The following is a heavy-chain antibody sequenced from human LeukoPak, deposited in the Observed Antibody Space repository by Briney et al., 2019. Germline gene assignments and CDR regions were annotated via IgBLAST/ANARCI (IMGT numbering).Heavy chain of an antibody. CDR3: ARDRSGSYYGHDAFDI. J-gene: IGHJ3*02. V-gene: IGHV4-38-2*02. Sequence: SETLSLTCAVSGYSISSGYYWGWIRPPPGKGLEWIGSIYHSGSTYYNPSLKSRVTISVDTSKNQFSLKLSSVTAADTAVYYCARDRSGSYYGHDAFDIWGQGTMVTVSS. CDR2: IYHSGST. CDR1: GYSISSGYY. D-gene: IGHD1-26*01.